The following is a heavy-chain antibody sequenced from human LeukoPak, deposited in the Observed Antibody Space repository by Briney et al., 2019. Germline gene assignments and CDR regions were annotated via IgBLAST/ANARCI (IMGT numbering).Heavy chain of an antibody. V-gene: IGHV3-43D*03. CDR1: GFTFDDYA. D-gene: IGHD6-13*01. CDR2: ISWDGGST. CDR3: AKDIRGSTSWYGLDY. Sequence: GGSLRLSCAASGFTFDDYAMHWVRQAPGKGLEWVSLISWDGGSTYYADSVKGRFAISRDNSKNSLYLQMNSLRAEDTALYYCAKDIRGSTSWYGLDYWGQGTLVTVSS. J-gene: IGHJ4*02.